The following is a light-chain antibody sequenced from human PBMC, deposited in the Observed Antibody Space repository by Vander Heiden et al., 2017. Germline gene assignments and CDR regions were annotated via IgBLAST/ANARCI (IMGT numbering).Light chain of an antibody. V-gene: IGKV3-20*01. Sequence: EIVLTQSPDTLSVSPGERATLSCRASQSVRSSYLAWYQQKPGQAPRLLIYDASNSATGIPDRFSGSGSGTDFTLTISRLEPEDFAVYYCQQYGSSPLTFGGGTKVEI. CDR1: QSVRSSY. J-gene: IGKJ4*01. CDR2: DAS. CDR3: QQYGSSPLT.